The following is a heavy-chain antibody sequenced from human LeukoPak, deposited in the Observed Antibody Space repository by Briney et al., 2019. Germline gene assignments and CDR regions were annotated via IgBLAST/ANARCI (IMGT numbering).Heavy chain of an antibody. J-gene: IGHJ6*02. CDR3: AGDYGEHYYGMDV. D-gene: IGHD4-17*01. Sequence: SGGSLRLSCAASGLTFSSYGMHWVRQAPGKGLEWVAATWYDGSNKFYADSVKGRFTISRDNSKNTLYLQMNSLRAEDTAVYYCAGDYGEHYYGMDVWGQGTTVTVSS. V-gene: IGHV3-33*01. CDR2: TWYDGSNK. CDR1: GLTFSSYG.